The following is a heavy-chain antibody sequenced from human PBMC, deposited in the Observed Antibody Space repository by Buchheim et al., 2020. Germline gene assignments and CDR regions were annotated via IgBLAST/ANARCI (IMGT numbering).Heavy chain of an antibody. Sequence: QVQLQQWGAGLLKPSETLSLTCAVYGGSFSGYYWSWIRQPPGKGLEWIGEINQSGNTNYNPSLKSRVSISEDTSKNQFSLKLNSVTAADTAVYYCARGLAGYSSGWFSVAFQHWGQGTL. D-gene: IGHD6-19*01. CDR1: GGSFSGYY. CDR3: ARGLAGYSSGWFSVAFQH. J-gene: IGHJ1*01. CDR2: INQSGNT. V-gene: IGHV4-34*01.